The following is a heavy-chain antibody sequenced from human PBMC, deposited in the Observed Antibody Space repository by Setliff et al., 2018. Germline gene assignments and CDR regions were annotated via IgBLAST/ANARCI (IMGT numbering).Heavy chain of an antibody. V-gene: IGHV1-69*05. CDR1: GYPFISYD. Sequence: SVKVSCKASGYPFISYDINWVRQAPGQGLEWMGGTIPLFGTTDYAQKFHGRVTIITDESTSTAYMELSSLRSEDTAVYYCVRDLGQWALDFWGQGTLVTVSS. J-gene: IGHJ4*02. CDR3: VRDLGQWALDF. D-gene: IGHD1-26*01. CDR2: TIPLFGTT.